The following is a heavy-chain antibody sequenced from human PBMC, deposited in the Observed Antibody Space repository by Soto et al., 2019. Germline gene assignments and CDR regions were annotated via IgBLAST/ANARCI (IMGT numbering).Heavy chain of an antibody. Sequence: PSETLSLTCTVSGGSISSSSYYWGWIRQPPGKGLEWIGSIYYSGSTYYNPSLKGRVTISVDTSKNQFSLKLSSVTAADTAVYYCARQVVRITIFGVVIDYYGMDVWGQGTTVTVSS. CDR1: GGSISSSSYY. CDR2: IYYSGST. CDR3: ARQVVRITIFGVVIDYYGMDV. D-gene: IGHD3-3*01. J-gene: IGHJ6*02. V-gene: IGHV4-39*01.